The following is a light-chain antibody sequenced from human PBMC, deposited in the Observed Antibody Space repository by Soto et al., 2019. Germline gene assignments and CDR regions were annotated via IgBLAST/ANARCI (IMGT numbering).Light chain of an antibody. V-gene: IGLV2-14*01. CDR3: LLAYSGPRV. CDR1: SSDVGGYNY. J-gene: IGLJ3*02. Sequence: QSALTQPASVSGSPGQSITISCTGTSSDVGGYNYVSWYQQHPGKAPKLMIYDTKKKHSWTPARFSGSLLGGKAALTLLGAQPEDEADYYCLLAYSGPRVFGGGTKLTVL. CDR2: DTK.